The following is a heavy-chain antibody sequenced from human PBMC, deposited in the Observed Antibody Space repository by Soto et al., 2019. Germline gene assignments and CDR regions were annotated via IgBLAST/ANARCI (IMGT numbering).Heavy chain of an antibody. CDR1: GGTFSSYA. J-gene: IGHJ4*02. Sequence: SVKVSFKASGGTFSSYAISWVRQAPGQGLEWMGGIIPIFGTANYAQKFQGRVTITADESTSTAYMELSSLRSEDTAVYYCASGVTYYYDSSGYYPFDYWGQGTLVTVSS. CDR2: IIPIFGTA. D-gene: IGHD3-22*01. V-gene: IGHV1-69*13. CDR3: ASGVTYYYDSSGYYPFDY.